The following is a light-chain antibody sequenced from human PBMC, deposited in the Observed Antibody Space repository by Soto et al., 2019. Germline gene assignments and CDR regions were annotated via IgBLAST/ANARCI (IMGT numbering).Light chain of an antibody. Sequence: EIVLTQSPCTLSLSPGERATLSCRASQNVSYYLLAWYQQKPGQAPWLLIYGSSSRATGLPARFSGSGSGTDFTLTISRLQPEDFAVYYCQQYGNSPPTFGQGTKVEIK. CDR2: GSS. J-gene: IGKJ1*01. CDR3: QQYGNSPPT. CDR1: QNVSYYL. V-gene: IGKV3-20*01.